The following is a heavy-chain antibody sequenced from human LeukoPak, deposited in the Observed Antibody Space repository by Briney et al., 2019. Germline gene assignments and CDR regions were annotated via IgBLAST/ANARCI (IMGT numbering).Heavy chain of an antibody. CDR3: ARGERGDY. Sequence: GRSLRLSCAASGFIFSSYGMHWVRQAPGKGVEGVSYISSIGTTIYYVDCVKGRFTISRDNAKNSLYLRMNSLRAEDTAVYYCARGERGDYWGQGTLVTVSS. V-gene: IGHV3-48*04. D-gene: IGHD1-26*01. J-gene: IGHJ4*02. CDR2: ISSIGTTI. CDR1: GFIFSSYG.